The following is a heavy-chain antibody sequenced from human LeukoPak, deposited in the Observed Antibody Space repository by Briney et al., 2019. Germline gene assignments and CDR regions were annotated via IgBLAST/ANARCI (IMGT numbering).Heavy chain of an antibody. CDR2: IYYSGNT. CDR3: AGKRDAAGVKWFFDL. V-gene: IGHV4-39*07. J-gene: IGHJ2*01. D-gene: IGHD6-13*01. Sequence: SETLSLTCDVSGVSFMSNTYYWAWIRQPPGKGLEWLGSIYYSGNTYQSPSLRSRVTVSVDTSKNQFSLSLKSVTAADTAVYFCAGKRDAAGVKWFFDLWGRGIPVTVSS. CDR1: GVSFMSNTYY.